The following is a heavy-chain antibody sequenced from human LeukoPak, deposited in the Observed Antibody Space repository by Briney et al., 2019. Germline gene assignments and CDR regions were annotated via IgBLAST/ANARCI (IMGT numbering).Heavy chain of an antibody. V-gene: IGHV3-7*01. Sequence: PGGSLRLSCAASGFTFRTYWMSWVRQAPGKGLEWVAIIKQDGSEKYYVDSVKGRFTISRDNAKNSLYLQMNSLRAEDTAVYYCARDLQGYSSGWYRGDYWGQGILVTVSS. D-gene: IGHD6-19*01. J-gene: IGHJ4*02. CDR1: GFTFRTYW. CDR3: ARDLQGYSSGWYRGDY. CDR2: IKQDGSEK.